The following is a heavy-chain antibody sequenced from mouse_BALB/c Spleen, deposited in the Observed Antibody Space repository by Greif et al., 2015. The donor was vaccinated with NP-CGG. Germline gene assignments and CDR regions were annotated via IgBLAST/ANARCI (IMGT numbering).Heavy chain of an antibody. V-gene: IGHV14-3*02. D-gene: IGHD2-1*01. CDR1: GFNIKETY. J-gene: IGHJ2*01. Sequence: VQLQHSGAELVKPGASVKLSCTASGFNIKETYMHWVKQRPEQGLEWIGRIDPANGNTKYDPKFQGKATITADTSSNTAYLHLSSLTSEDTAVYYCARSDGNYYFDYWGQGTTLTVSS. CDR2: IDPANGNT. CDR3: ARSDGNYYFDY.